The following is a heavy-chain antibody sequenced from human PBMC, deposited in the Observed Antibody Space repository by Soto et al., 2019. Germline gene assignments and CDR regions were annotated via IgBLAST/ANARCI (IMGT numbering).Heavy chain of an antibody. V-gene: IGHV3-53*01. CDR3: ARGCPVDTAPLFDY. D-gene: IGHD5-18*01. J-gene: IGHJ4*02. Sequence: DVQLVESGGGLIQPGGSLRLSCGASGFTVSDNYMSWVRQAPMKGLEWVSVFYPGGSTYYADSVKGRFTISRDNSRNTFYLQMNSLRAEGTAVYFCARGCPVDTAPLFDYWGQGIRVTV. CDR2: FYPGGST. CDR1: GFTVSDNY.